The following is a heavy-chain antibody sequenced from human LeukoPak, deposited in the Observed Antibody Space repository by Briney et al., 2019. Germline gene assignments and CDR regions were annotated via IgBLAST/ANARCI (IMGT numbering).Heavy chain of an antibody. J-gene: IGHJ4*02. CDR1: GGSISTYH. Sequence: SETLSLTCTVSGGSISTYHWNWIRKSPGKGLEWIGYMQSTGKSNYNPSLKSRVTMSVDMSRNQIVLNLSSVTAADTAVYFCARDKQHSYGRYFDHWGQGTLVTVSS. CDR2: MQSTGKS. D-gene: IGHD5-18*01. CDR3: ARDKQHSYGRYFDH. V-gene: IGHV4-59*01.